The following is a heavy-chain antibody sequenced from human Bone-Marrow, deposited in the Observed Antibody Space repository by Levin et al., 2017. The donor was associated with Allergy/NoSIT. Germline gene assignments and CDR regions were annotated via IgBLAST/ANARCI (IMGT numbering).Heavy chain of an antibody. J-gene: IGHJ6*03. V-gene: IGHV3-53*01. Sequence: GESLKISCTASGLTDSDNYISWVRQAPGRGLEWVSLFFGGDDTYYADSVKGRFTVSGDLSRSAVFLQMESLRAEDSAVYYCARVVSGSSESDTEPHLYYYMDVWGRGTTVTVSS. CDR1: GLTDSDNY. D-gene: IGHD2/OR15-2a*01. CDR3: ARVVSGSSESDTEPHLYYYMDV. CDR2: FFGGDDT.